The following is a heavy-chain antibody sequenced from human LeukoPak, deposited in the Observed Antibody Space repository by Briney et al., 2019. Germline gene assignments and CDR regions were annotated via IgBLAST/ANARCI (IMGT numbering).Heavy chain of an antibody. CDR2: IYDHGGA. CDR1: DGSITTGGYS. J-gene: IGHJ6*02. D-gene: IGHD6-6*01. CDR3: AGLSATHYEYIGKEV. Sequence: SETLSLTCAISDGSITTGGYSWTWIRQPPGKGLEWIGFIYDHGGAFYSPSLASRLTISIDRSKNEFSLTLKSVTAADTGVYFCAGLSATHYEYIGKEVWGQGTTVIVSS. V-gene: IGHV4-30-2*01.